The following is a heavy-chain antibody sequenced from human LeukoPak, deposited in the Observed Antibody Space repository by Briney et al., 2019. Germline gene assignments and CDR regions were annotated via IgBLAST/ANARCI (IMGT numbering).Heavy chain of an antibody. CDR3: ARGNPPDYYDSSGYYSMGAPFDY. D-gene: IGHD3-22*01. Sequence: SETLSLTCAVYGGSFSGYYWSWIRQPPGKGLEWIGETNHSGSTNYNPSLKSRVTISVDTSRNQFSLKLSSVTAADTAVYYCARGNPPDYYDSSGYYSMGAPFDYWGQGTLVTVSS. V-gene: IGHV4-34*01. CDR2: TNHSGST. CDR1: GGSFSGYY. J-gene: IGHJ4*02.